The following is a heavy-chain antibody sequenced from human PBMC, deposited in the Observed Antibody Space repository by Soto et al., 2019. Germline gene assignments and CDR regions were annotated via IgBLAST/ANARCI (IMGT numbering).Heavy chain of an antibody. CDR3: AKDSWGSSFSYFDY. V-gene: IGHV3-9*01. Sequence: GGSLRLSCAASGFTFDDYAMHWVRQAPGKGLEWVSGISWNSGSIGYADSVKGRFTISRDNAKNSLYLQMNSLRAEDTALYYCAKDSWGSSFSYFDYWGQGTLVTVSS. J-gene: IGHJ4*02. CDR2: ISWNSGSI. CDR1: GFTFDDYA. D-gene: IGHD7-27*01.